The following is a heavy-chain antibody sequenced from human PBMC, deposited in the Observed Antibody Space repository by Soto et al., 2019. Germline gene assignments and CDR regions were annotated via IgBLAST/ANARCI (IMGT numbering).Heavy chain of an antibody. CDR3: AREVPSRYFDL. V-gene: IGHV4-34*01. J-gene: IGHJ2*01. CDR1: GGSFSDYY. CDR2: INHSGST. D-gene: IGHD3-10*01. Sequence: SETLSLTCAGYGGSFSDYYWSWIRQPPGKGLEWIGEINHSGSTNYNPSLKSRVTISVDTSKNQFSLKLNSVTAADTAVYYCAREVPSRYFDLWGRGTPVTVS.